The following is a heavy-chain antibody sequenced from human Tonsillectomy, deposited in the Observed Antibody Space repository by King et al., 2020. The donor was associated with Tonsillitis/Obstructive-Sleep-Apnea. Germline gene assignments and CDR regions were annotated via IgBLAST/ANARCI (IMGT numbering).Heavy chain of an antibody. CDR2: IRSKANSYAT. Sequence: VQLVESGGGLVQPGGSLKLSCAASGFTFSGSAMHWVRQASGKGLEWVGRIRSKANSYATAYAASVKGRFTISRDDSKNTAYLQMNSLKTEDTAVYYCTRGPRYSTSYDYWGQGTLVTVSS. D-gene: IGHD6-6*01. J-gene: IGHJ4*02. CDR1: GFTFSGSA. V-gene: IGHV3-73*01. CDR3: TRGPRYSTSYDY.